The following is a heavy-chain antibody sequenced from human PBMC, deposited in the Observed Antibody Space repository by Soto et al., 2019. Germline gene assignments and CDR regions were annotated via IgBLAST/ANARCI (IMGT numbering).Heavy chain of an antibody. CDR3: TRGGRESNWNDCNFEY. V-gene: IGHV1-69*08. CDR1: GGTFSRYT. CDR2: VVPKIGSI. J-gene: IGHJ4*02. D-gene: IGHD1-20*01. Sequence: QVQLVQSGAEVKKPGSSVKVSCKAPGGTFSRYTINWVRQAPGQGLEWMGRVVPKIGSINFIRKFPGRLTLTADKSRRTAFLELSSLRPEDTAVYYCTRGGRESNWNDCNFEYWVQGTQVTVSS.